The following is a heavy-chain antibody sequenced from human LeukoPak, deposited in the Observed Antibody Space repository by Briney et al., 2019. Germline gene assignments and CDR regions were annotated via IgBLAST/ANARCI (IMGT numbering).Heavy chain of an antibody. J-gene: IGHJ4*02. CDR1: GFTFSDYY. V-gene: IGHV3-11*04. CDR2: ISSSGSTI. D-gene: IGHD4-17*01. Sequence: NPGGSLRLSCAASGFTFSDYYMSWIRQAPGKGLEWVSYISSSGSTIYYADSVKGRFTISRDNAKNSLYLQMNSLRAEDTAVYYCAAKRYGDYIVDYWGQGTLVTVSS. CDR3: AAKRYGDYIVDY.